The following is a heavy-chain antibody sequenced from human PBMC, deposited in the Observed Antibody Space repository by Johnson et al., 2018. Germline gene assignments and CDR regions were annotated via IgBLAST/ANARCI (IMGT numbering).Heavy chain of an antibody. D-gene: IGHD3/OR15-3a*01. CDR1: GFTFSNDW. V-gene: IGHV3-74*03. CDR2: INSDGSRT. Sequence: VQLVQSGGGLVQXGGSXRLXCAASGFTFSNDWMHWVRQGPGKGLVWVSRINSDGSRTAYADSVKGRFTISRDNAENTLFLQMNSLRAEDTAVYFCARAPTPSSMDWYGWFDPWGQGTLVTVSS. J-gene: IGHJ5*02. CDR3: ARAPTPSSMDWYGWFDP.